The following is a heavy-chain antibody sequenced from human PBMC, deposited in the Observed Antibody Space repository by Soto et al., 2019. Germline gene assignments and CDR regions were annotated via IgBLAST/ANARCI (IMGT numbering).Heavy chain of an antibody. Sequence: GASVKVSCRAAGYTFTGYYMHWVRHAPGQGLEWMGWINPNSGCTNYAQKFQGWVTMTRDTSISTAYMELSRLRSDDTAVYYCARDGDSNYDYYGMDVWGQGTTVTVSS. V-gene: IGHV1-2*04. CDR2: INPNSGCT. CDR1: GYTFTGYY. CDR3: ARDGDSNYDYYGMDV. J-gene: IGHJ6*02. D-gene: IGHD4-4*01.